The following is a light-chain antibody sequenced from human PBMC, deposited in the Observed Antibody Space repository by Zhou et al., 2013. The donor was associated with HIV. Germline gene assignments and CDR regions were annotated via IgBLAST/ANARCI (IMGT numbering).Light chain of an antibody. Sequence: EIVMTQSPATLSVSPGERATLSCRASQSVSSNLAWYQQKPGQAPRLLIYGASTRATGIPARFSGSGSGTHFTLTIDSLEPEDFATFYCQQRINWPFTFGPGTKVDL. CDR3: QQRINWPFT. CDR1: QSVSSN. CDR2: GAS. J-gene: IGKJ3*01. V-gene: IGKV3-15*01.